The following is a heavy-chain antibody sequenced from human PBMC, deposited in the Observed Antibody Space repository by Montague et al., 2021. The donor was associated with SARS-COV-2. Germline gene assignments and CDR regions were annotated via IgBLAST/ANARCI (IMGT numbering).Heavy chain of an antibody. CDR1: GGSISSSHW. V-gene: IGHV4-4*02. D-gene: IGHD3-10*01. CDR2: IYHSGST. CDR3: AREFRTYGYGGQYWYFDL. J-gene: IGHJ2*01. Sequence: SETLSLTCAVSGGSISSSHWWSWVRQPPGKGLEWIGEIYHSGSTNYNPSLKSRVTISIDKSKNQFPLKLSSVTAADTAVYYCAREFRTYGYGGQYWYFDLWGRGTLVTVSS.